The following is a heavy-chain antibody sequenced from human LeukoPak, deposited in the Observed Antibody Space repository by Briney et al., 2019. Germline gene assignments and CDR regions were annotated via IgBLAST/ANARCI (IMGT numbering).Heavy chain of an antibody. Sequence: SQTLSLTCTVSGGSISSGSYYWSWIRQPAGKGLEWIGRIYTSGSTNYDPSLKSRVTISVDTSRNQFSLKLSSVTAADTAVYYCATQCSGGSCYGAAGRVDDYWGQGTLVTVSS. V-gene: IGHV4-61*02. CDR3: ATQCSGGSCYGAAGRVDDY. D-gene: IGHD2-15*01. CDR1: GGSISSGSYY. J-gene: IGHJ4*02. CDR2: IYTSGST.